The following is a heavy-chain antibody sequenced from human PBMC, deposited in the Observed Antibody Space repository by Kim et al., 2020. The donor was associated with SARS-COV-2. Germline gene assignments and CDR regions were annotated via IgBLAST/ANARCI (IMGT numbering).Heavy chain of an antibody. CDR1: GYTFTGYY. D-gene: IGHD3-22*01. Sequence: ASVKVSCKASGYTFTGYYMHWVRQAPGQGLEWMGWINHNSGGTNYAQKFQGRVTMTRDTSISTAYMELSRLRSDDTAVYYCASNTMYYYDSSGYYNLVVWGQGTTVTVSS. V-gene: IGHV1-2*02. CDR2: INHNSGGT. J-gene: IGHJ6*02. CDR3: ASNTMYYYDSSGYYNLVV.